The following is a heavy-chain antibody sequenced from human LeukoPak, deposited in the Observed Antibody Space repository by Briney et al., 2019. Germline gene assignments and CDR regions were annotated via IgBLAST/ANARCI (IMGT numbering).Heavy chain of an antibody. V-gene: IGHV4-31*03. CDR3: ARDRLDTAMARFDP. CDR2: IYYSGST. D-gene: IGHD5-18*01. J-gene: IGHJ5*02. CDR1: GGSISSGGYY. Sequence: SQTLSLTCTVSGGSISSGGYYWSWIRQHPGKGLEWIGYIYYSGSTYYNPSLKSRVTISVGTSKNQFSLKLSSVTAADTAVYYCARDRLDTAMARFDPWGQGTLVTVSS.